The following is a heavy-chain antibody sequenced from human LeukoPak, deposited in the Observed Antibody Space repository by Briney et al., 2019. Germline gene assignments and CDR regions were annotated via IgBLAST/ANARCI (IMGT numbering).Heavy chain of an antibody. V-gene: IGHV1-2*02. CDR2: INPNSGGT. J-gene: IGHJ6*03. CDR1: GYTFTGYY. CDR3: ARGDSGYDHFYHMDV. Sequence: ASVKVSCKASGYTFTGYYMHWVRQAPGQGLGWMGWINPNSGGTNYAQKFQGRVTMTRDTSISTAYMELSRLIFDDTAVYYCARGDSGYDHFYHMDVWGKGTTVTISS. D-gene: IGHD5-12*01.